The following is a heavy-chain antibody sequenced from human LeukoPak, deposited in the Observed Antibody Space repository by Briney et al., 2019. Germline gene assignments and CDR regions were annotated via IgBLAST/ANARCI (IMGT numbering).Heavy chain of an antibody. J-gene: IGHJ3*02. V-gene: IGHV4-39*01. Sequence: SETLSPTCTVSGGSISSSSYYWGWIRQPPGTGLEWIGSIYYSGSTYYNPSLKSRVTISVDTSKNQFSLKLSSVTAADTAVYYCARGPRDSSGYYDAFDIWGQGTMVTVSS. CDR1: GGSISSSSYY. D-gene: IGHD3-22*01. CDR2: IYYSGST. CDR3: ARGPRDSSGYYDAFDI.